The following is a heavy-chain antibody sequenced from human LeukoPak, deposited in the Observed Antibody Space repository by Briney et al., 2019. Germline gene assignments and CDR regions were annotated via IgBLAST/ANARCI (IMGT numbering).Heavy chain of an antibody. J-gene: IGHJ4*02. Sequence: GASVKVSCKASGYTFTSYGISWVRQAPGQGLEWMGWISAYNGNTNYAQKLQGRVTMTTDTSTSTAYMELRSLRSDDTAVYYCARDVRYYYDSSGYYGEAYWGQGTLVTVSS. CDR1: GYTFTSYG. CDR3: ARDVRYYYDSSGYYGEAY. D-gene: IGHD3-22*01. CDR2: ISAYNGNT. V-gene: IGHV1-18*01.